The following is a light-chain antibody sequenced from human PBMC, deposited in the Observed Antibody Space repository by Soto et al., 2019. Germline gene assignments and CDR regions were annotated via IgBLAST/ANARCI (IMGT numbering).Light chain of an antibody. CDR2: DVS. V-gene: IGLV2-23*02. CDR3: CSYAGSNTPYV. J-gene: IGLJ1*01. Sequence: QSVLTQPASVSGSPGQSITISCTGTSSDVGSFNLVSWYQQHPGKAPKLMIYDVSERPSGVSNRFSGSKSGDTASLTISGLQAEDEADYYCCSYAGSNTPYVFGTGTKVTVL. CDR1: SSDVGSFNL.